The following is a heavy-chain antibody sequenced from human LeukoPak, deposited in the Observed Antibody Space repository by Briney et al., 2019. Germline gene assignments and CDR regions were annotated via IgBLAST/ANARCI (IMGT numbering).Heavy chain of an antibody. D-gene: IGHD6-19*01. CDR2: ISAYNGNT. Sequence: ASVKVSCKASGYTFTSYGISWVRQAPGQGLEWMGWISAYNGNTNYAQKLQGRVTMTTDTSTSTAYMELRSLRSDDTAVYHCAREEGIAVAGNIDYWGQGTLVTVSS. J-gene: IGHJ4*02. CDR3: AREEGIAVAGNIDY. CDR1: GYTFTSYG. V-gene: IGHV1-18*01.